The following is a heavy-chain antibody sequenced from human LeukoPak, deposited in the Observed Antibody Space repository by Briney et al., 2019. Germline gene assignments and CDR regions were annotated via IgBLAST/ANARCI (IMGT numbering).Heavy chain of an antibody. CDR3: ARGVVPAANVDFGFDY. Sequence: GGSLRLSCAASGFTFSSYEMNWVRQAPGKGLEWVSYISSSGSTIYYADSVKGRFTISRDNAKNSLYLQMNSQRDEDTAVYYCARGVVPAANVDFGFDYWGQGTLVTVSS. CDR2: ISSSGSTI. D-gene: IGHD2-2*01. CDR1: GFTFSSYE. J-gene: IGHJ4*02. V-gene: IGHV3-48*03.